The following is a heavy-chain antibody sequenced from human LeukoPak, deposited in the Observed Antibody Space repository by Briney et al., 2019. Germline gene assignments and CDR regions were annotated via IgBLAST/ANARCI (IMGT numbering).Heavy chain of an antibody. CDR1: GFTFSSYE. CDR2: ISYDGSKK. D-gene: IGHD2-15*01. CDR3: ARAGCGWVLTPCDAFDI. J-gene: IGHJ3*02. V-gene: IGHV3-30*03. Sequence: PGGSLRLSCAASGFTFSSYEMNWVRQAPGKGLEWVAVISYDGSKKYYTDSVKGRFTISRDNAKNSLYLQMNSLRAEDTAVYYCARAGCGWVLTPCDAFDIWGQGTMVTVSS.